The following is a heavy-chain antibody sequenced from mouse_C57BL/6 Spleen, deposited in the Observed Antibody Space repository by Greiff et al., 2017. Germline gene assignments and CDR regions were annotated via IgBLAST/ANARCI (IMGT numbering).Heavy chain of an antibody. J-gene: IGHJ1*03. CDR1: GFTFRDYY. CDR2: INYDGSST. V-gene: IGHV5-16*01. D-gene: IGHD1-1*01. CDR3: ARVGGTTVVATHWYFDV. Sequence: EVNVVESEGGLVQPGSSMKLSCTASGFTFRDYYMAWVRQVPEKGLEWVANINYDGSSTSYLDSLKSRFIISRDNAKNILYLQMSRLKSEDTATYYCARVGGTTVVATHWYFDVWGTGTTVTVSS.